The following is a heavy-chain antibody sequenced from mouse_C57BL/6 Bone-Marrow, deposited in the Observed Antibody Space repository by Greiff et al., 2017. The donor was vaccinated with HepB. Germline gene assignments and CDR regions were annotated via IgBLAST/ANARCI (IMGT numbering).Heavy chain of an antibody. CDR3: ARGRWYTIFPMDY. V-gene: IGHV5-6*01. J-gene: IGHJ4*01. CDR2: ISSGGSYT. D-gene: IGHD1-1*02. Sequence: EVKLMESGGDLVKPGGSLKLSCAASGFTFSSYGMSWVRQTPDKRLEWVATISSGGSYTYYPDSVKGRFTISRDNAKNTLYLQMSSLKSEDTAMYYCARGRWYTIFPMDYWGQGTSVTVSS. CDR1: GFTFSSYG.